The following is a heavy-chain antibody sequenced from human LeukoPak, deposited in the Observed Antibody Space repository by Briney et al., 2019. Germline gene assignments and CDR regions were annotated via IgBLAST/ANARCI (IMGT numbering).Heavy chain of an antibody. V-gene: IGHV4-59*11. Sequence: TSETLSLTCIVSGGSISSRHWSWIRQPAGKGLEWIGYIYYSGSTNYNPSLKSRVTISVDTSKNQFSLKLSSVTAADTAVYYCARGSPGSSDAFDIWGQGTMVTVSS. CDR3: ARGSPGSSDAFDI. D-gene: IGHD1-26*01. CDR2: IYYSGST. CDR1: GGSISSRH. J-gene: IGHJ3*02.